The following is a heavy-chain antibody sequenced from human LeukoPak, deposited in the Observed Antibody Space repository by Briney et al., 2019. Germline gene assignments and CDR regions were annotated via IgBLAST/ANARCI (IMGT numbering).Heavy chain of an antibody. J-gene: IGHJ4*02. CDR3: AREWGQLGELDY. CDR2: ISSSSSYI. D-gene: IGHD3-16*01. V-gene: IGHV3-21*01. Sequence: GGSLRLSSAASGFTFSSYSMNWVRQAPGKGLEWVSSISSSSSYIYYADSVKGRFTISRDNAKNSLYLQMNSLRAEDTAVYYCAREWGQLGELDYWGQGTLVTVSS. CDR1: GFTFSSYS.